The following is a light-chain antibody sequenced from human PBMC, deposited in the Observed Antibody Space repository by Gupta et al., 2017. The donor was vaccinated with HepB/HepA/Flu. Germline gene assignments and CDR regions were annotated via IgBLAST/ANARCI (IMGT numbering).Light chain of an antibody. V-gene: IGKV1-5*03. CDR2: KAS. CDR1: QSISSW. Sequence: DIQMTQSPSTLSASVGDRVTITCRASQSISSWLAWYQQKPGKAPKLLIYKASSLESGVPSRFSGSGSGTEVTLTISSLQPDDFATYYCQQRRTFGQGTKVEIK. J-gene: IGKJ1*01. CDR3: QQRRT.